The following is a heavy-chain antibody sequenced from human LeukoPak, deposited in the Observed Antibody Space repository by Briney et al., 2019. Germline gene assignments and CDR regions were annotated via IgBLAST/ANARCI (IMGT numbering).Heavy chain of an antibody. CDR2: IYTSGST. CDR3: ARDYRDADAFDI. D-gene: IGHD3-16*02. CDR1: GGSISTGTYY. J-gene: IGHJ3*02. V-gene: IGHV4-61*02. Sequence: TSENLSLTCTVSGGSISTGTYYWSWIRQPAGKGLEWIWRIYTSGSTNYNPSLRSRVTISVDTSKNQFSLKLSSVTAADTAVYYCARDYRDADAFDIWGQGTMVTVSS.